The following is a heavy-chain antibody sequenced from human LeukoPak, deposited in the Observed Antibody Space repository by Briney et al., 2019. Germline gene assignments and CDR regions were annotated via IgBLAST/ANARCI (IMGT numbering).Heavy chain of an antibody. Sequence: SETLSLTYTVSGGSISSSSYYWGWIRQPPGKGLEWIGEVYHSGSTKHNPSLMSRVTMSVDKSKNQFSLRLSSVTAADTAVYYCARSDNYVWFDPWGQGTLVTVSS. J-gene: IGHJ5*02. D-gene: IGHD3-10*02. CDR1: GGSISSSSYY. CDR3: ARSDNYVWFDP. CDR2: VYHSGST. V-gene: IGHV4-39*07.